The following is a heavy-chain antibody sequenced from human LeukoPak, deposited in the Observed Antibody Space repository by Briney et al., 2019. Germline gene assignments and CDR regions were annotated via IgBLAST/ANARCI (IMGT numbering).Heavy chain of an antibody. V-gene: IGHV3-74*01. CDR3: ARDLGSCSSTSCQTNWFDP. Sequence: GGSLRLSCAASGFTFNTYWMHWVRQAPGKGLVWVSRINSDGRTTGYADSVKGRFTISSDNDKNTLYLQMNSLRAEDTAVYYCARDLGSCSSTSCQTNWFDPWGQGTLVTVSS. D-gene: IGHD2-2*01. J-gene: IGHJ5*02. CDR2: INSDGRTT. CDR1: GFTFNTYW.